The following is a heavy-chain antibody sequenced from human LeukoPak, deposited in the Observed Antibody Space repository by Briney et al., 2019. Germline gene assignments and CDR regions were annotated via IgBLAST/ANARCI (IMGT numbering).Heavy chain of an antibody. Sequence: SETLSLTCAVYGGSFSGYYWSWIRQPPGKGLEWIGEINHSGSTNYNPSLKSRVTISVDTSKNQFSLKLSSVTAADTAVYYCAKHFTRGFLGYGGQGTLVTVPS. V-gene: IGHV4-34*01. CDR3: AKHFTRGFLGY. CDR2: INHSGST. CDR1: GGSFSGYY. D-gene: IGHD3-3*02. J-gene: IGHJ4*02.